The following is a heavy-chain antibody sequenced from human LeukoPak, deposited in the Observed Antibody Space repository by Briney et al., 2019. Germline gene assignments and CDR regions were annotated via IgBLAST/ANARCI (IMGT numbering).Heavy chain of an antibody. CDR3: AKDENNPWLFRDFYYFDY. CDR1: GFTFSDYA. D-gene: IGHD3-22*01. V-gene: IGHV3-23*01. CDR2: SSGSGGST. J-gene: IGHJ4*02. Sequence: GGSLRLSCAASGFTFSDYAMNWVRQAPGKGLEWVSTSSGSGGSTNYADSVKGRFAISRDKSKNTLYLQMNSLRAEDTAVYYCAKDENNPWLFRDFYYFDYWGQGALVTVSS.